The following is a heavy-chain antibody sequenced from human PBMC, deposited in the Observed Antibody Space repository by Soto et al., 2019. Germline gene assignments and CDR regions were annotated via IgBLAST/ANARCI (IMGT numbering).Heavy chain of an antibody. J-gene: IGHJ5*02. D-gene: IGHD6-6*01. V-gene: IGHV3-21*01. CDR2: ISSSSSYI. CDR1: GFTFSSYS. Sequence: ESGGGLVKPGGSLRLSCAASGFTFSSYSMNWVRQAPGKGLEWVSSISSSSSYIYYADSVKGRFTISRDNAKNSLYLQMNSLRAEDTAVYYCARDSSSSSSAQAWGQGTLVTVSS. CDR3: ARDSSSSSSAQA.